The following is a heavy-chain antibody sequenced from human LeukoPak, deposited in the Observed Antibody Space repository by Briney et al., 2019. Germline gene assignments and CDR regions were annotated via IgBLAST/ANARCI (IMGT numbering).Heavy chain of an antibody. J-gene: IGHJ4*02. CDR1: GYTFTDYY. Sequence: ASVKVSCKASGYTFTDYYINWVRQAPGQGLEWMGRISPNSGGTNYARKFQGRVTMTRDTSISTAFMELDRLTSDDTAVYFCARDPWVQLWLPEYWGQGTLVTVSS. V-gene: IGHV1-2*06. CDR2: ISPNSGGT. D-gene: IGHD5-18*01. CDR3: ARDPWVQLWLPEY.